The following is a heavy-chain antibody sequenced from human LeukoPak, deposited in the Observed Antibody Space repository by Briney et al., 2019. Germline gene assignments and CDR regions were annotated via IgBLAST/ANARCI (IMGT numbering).Heavy chain of an antibody. Sequence: GGSLRLSCAASGFTFSSYEMNWVRQAPGKGLEWVSYISSSGSTIYYADSVKGRFTISRDNAKNSLYLQMNSLRAEDTAVYYCARVAGYSNGWLAFDYWGQGTLVTVSS. V-gene: IGHV3-48*03. D-gene: IGHD6-19*01. CDR3: ARVAGYSNGWLAFDY. CDR1: GFTFSSYE. CDR2: ISSSGSTI. J-gene: IGHJ4*02.